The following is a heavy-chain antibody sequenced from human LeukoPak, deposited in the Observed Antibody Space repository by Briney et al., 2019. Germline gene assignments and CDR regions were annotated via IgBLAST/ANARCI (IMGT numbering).Heavy chain of an antibody. CDR3: TSFAPYDAFDI. CDR2: ISNNGDNT. CDR1: GFTFSNAW. Sequence: GGSLRPSCAASGFTFSNAWMSWVRQAPGKGLEWVSTISNNGDNTYYADSVKGRFAISRDNSKNTLYLYMNSLRAEDTAVYYCTSFAPYDAFDIWGQGTMVTVSS. V-gene: IGHV3-23*01. J-gene: IGHJ3*02.